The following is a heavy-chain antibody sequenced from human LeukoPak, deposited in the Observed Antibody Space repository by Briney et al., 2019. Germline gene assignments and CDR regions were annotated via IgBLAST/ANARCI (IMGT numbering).Heavy chain of an antibody. CDR3: ARQRGLGYRSSSPFYHYGMDV. D-gene: IGHD6-6*01. CDR2: IYYSGST. J-gene: IGHJ6*02. CDR1: GGSISSYY. V-gene: IGHV4-59*08. Sequence: PSETLSLTCTVSGGSISSYYWSWIRQPPGKGLEWIGYIYYSGSTNYNPSLKSRVTISVDTSKNQFSLKPSSVTAADTAVYYCARQRGLGYRSSSPFYHYGMDVCGQGTTVTVSS.